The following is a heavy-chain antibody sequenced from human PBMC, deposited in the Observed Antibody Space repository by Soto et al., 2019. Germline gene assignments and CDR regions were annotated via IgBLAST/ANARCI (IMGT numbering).Heavy chain of an antibody. CDR2: IWYDGNNK. J-gene: IGHJ4*02. V-gene: IGHV3-33*01. CDR3: ARGLHSLFDY. Sequence: GGSLRLSCAAAGFTFSNYGMHWVRQAPGKGLEWVAVIWYDGNNKYYADSVKGRFTISRDNSNNTLYVQMTSLRAEDTAVYYCARGLHSLFDYWGQGTLVTVS. D-gene: IGHD2-21*01. CDR1: GFTFSNYG.